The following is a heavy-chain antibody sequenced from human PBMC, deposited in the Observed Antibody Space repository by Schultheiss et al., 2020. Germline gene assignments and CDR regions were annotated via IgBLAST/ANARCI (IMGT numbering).Heavy chain of an antibody. V-gene: IGHV3-23*01. CDR2: ISGSGGRT. Sequence: GGSLRLSCAASGFAFSSYVLHWVRRAPGKGPEWVSAISGSGGRTYYADSVKGRFTISRDNSKNTLYLQMNSLRAEDTAVYYCARDSGDATWFGELNDYWGQGTLVTVSS. CDR1: GFAFSSYV. CDR3: ARDSGDATWFGELNDY. D-gene: IGHD3-10*01. J-gene: IGHJ4*02.